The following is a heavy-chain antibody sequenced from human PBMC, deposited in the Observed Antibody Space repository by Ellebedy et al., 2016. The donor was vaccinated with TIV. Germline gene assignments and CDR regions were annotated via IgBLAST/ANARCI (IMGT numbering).Heavy chain of an antibody. J-gene: IGHJ4*02. V-gene: IGHV4-30-4*08. CDR2: IYYSGST. Sequence: MPSETLSLTCAVYGGSFSGYYWSRIRQPPGKGLEWIGYIYYSGSTYYNPSLKSRVTISVDTSKNQFSLKLSSVTAADTAVYYCARDHHDSSGYHYWGQGTLVTVSS. D-gene: IGHD3-22*01. CDR1: GGSFSGYY. CDR3: ARDHHDSSGYHY.